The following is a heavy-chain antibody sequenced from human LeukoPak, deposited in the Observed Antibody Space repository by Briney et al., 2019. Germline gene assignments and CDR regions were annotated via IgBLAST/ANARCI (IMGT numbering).Heavy chain of an antibody. V-gene: IGHV6-1*01. CDR1: GDSVSSNSAA. D-gene: IGHD3-3*01. CDR2: TYYMSKWYN. Sequence: SQTLSLTCPISGDSVSSNSAAWNWIRLSPSRGLEGLGRTYYMSKWYNDYAVSVKSRMTINPDTSKNQFSLQLNSVTPEDTAVYYCAREPSGYSYYFDYWGQGTLVTVSS. CDR3: AREPSGYSYYFDY. J-gene: IGHJ4*02.